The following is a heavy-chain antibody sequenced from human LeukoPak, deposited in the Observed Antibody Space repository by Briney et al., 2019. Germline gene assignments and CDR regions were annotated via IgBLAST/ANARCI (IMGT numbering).Heavy chain of an antibody. CDR1: GYTFSSYG. D-gene: IGHD3-22*01. J-gene: IGHJ5*02. V-gene: IGHV1-46*01. CDR2: INPSGGST. CDR3: ARDYHAGYYEPHNWFDP. Sequence: ASVKVSCKASGYTFSSYGISWVRQAPGQGLEWMGIINPSGGSTSYAQKFQGRVTMTRDMSTSTVYMELSSLRSEDTAVYYCARDYHAGYYEPHNWFDPWGQGTLVTVSS.